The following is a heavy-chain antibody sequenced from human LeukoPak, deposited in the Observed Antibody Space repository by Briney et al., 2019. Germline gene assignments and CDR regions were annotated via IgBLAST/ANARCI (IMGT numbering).Heavy chain of an antibody. D-gene: IGHD2/OR15-2a*01. Sequence: GGSLRLSCAASGFTFSPYAMHWVRQAPGKGLEWVALISYDGSNKYYAASVKGRLTISRDNSKNTLYLQMNSLRVEDTAVYYCRDPFDYWGQGTLVTVSS. J-gene: IGHJ4*02. CDR2: ISYDGSNK. CDR1: GFTFSPYA. V-gene: IGHV3-30*04. CDR3: RDPFDY.